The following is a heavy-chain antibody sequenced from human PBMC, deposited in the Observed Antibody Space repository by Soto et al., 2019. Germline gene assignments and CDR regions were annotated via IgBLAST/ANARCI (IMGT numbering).Heavy chain of an antibody. Sequence: EVQLVESGGGLVQPGGSLRLSCAASGFTLSSYTMNWVRQAPGKGLEWVSYISGSSDTRYYADSVKGRFTISRDNAKNAVYLQVDSLRDEDTAVYYCARDHGGRTWFVGIYYYFGVDVWGQGTTVAVSS. V-gene: IGHV3-48*02. CDR3: ARDHGGRTWFVGIYYYFGVDV. CDR1: GFTLSSYT. CDR2: ISGSSDTR. J-gene: IGHJ6*02. D-gene: IGHD3-10*01.